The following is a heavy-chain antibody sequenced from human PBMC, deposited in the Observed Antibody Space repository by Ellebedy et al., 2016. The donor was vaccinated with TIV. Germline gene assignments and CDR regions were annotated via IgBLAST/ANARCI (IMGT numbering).Heavy chain of an antibody. V-gene: IGHV1-2*02. D-gene: IGHD6-19*01. Sequence: ASVKVSCKASGYTFTSYYIHWVRQAPGQGLEWMGYFNPDSGGAKSAQKFQGRVAMTRDTSINTAYMELSRLRSDDTAVYYCARVEQWLASDYYYGMDVWGQGTTVTVSS. CDR1: GYTFTSYY. CDR3: ARVEQWLASDYYYGMDV. J-gene: IGHJ6*02. CDR2: FNPDSGGA.